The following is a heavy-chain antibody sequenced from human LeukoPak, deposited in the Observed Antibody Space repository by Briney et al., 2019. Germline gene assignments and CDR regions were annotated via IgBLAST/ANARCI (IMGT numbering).Heavy chain of an antibody. CDR2: ISYDGSNK. J-gene: IGHJ3*02. Sequence: PGGSLRLSCAASGFTFSSYAMHWVRQAPGKGLEWVAVISYDGSNKYYADSVKGRFTISRDNSKNTLYLQMNSLRAEDTAVYYCARDFTRDLISYDAFDIWGQGTMVTVSS. V-gene: IGHV3-30-3*01. CDR3: ARDFTRDLISYDAFDI. D-gene: IGHD2-2*01. CDR1: GFTFSSYA.